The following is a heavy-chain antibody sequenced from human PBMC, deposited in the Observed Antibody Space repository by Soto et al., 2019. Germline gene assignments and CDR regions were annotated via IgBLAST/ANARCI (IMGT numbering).Heavy chain of an antibody. CDR2: ISYDGSNK. D-gene: IGHD5-18*01. CDR1: GFTFSSYG. Sequence: QVQLVESGGGVVQPGRSLRLSCAASGFTFSSYGMHWVRQAPGKGLEWVAVISYDGSNKYYADSVKGRFTISRDNSKNTLYLQMNSLRAEDTAVYYCAKDEDSYGPGYYYGMDVWGQGTTVTVSS. CDR3: AKDEDSYGPGYYYGMDV. V-gene: IGHV3-30*18. J-gene: IGHJ6*02.